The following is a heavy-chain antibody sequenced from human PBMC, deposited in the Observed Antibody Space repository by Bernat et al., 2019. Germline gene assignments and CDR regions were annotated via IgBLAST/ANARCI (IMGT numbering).Heavy chain of an antibody. CDR1: GGTFSSYT. Sequence: QVQLVQSGAEVKKPGSSVKVSCKASGGTFSSYTISWVRQAPGQGLEWMGRIIPILGIANYAQKFQGRVTITADKSTSTAYMELSSLRSEDTAVYYCAKNSYYDYVWGSYRPHDAFDIWGQGTMVTVSS. D-gene: IGHD3-16*02. CDR3: AKNSYYDYVWGSYRPHDAFDI. J-gene: IGHJ3*02. V-gene: IGHV1-69*02. CDR2: IIPILGIA.